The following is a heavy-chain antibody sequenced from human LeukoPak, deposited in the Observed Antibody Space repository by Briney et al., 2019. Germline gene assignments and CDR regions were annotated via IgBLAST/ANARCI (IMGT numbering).Heavy chain of an antibody. CDR1: GFTFSSYA. CDR2: ISGSGGST. Sequence: SGGSLRLSCAASGFTFSSYAMSRVRQAPGKGLEWVSAISGSGGSTYYADSVKGRFTISRDNSKNTLYLQMNSLRAEDTAVYYCAKVRLLWFGEFPDYWGQGTLVTVSS. V-gene: IGHV3-23*01. CDR3: AKVRLLWFGEFPDY. D-gene: IGHD3-10*01. J-gene: IGHJ4*02.